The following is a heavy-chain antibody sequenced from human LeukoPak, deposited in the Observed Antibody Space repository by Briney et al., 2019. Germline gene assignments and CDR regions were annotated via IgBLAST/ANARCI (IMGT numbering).Heavy chain of an antibody. CDR1: GGSIRSYY. V-gene: IGHV4-59*01. D-gene: IGHD2-15*01. CDR2: MYYSGTT. Sequence: PSETLSLTCTVSGGSIRSYYWSWIRQPPGKGLEWIGYMYYSGTTHYNPSLKSRVTISVDTSKNQFSLKLSSVTAADTAVYYCARQDGGNFFDYWGQGTLVTVSS. J-gene: IGHJ4*02. CDR3: ARQDGGNFFDY.